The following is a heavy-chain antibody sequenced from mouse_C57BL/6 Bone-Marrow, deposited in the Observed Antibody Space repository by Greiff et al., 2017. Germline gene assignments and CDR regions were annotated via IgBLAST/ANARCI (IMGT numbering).Heavy chain of an antibody. V-gene: IGHV1-31*01. CDR1: GYSFTGYY. J-gene: IGHJ1*03. CDR2: IYPYNGVS. D-gene: IGHD2-3*01. Sequence: EVKLQESGPELVKPGASVKISCKASGYSFTGYYMHWVKQSHGNILDWIGYIYPYNGVSSYNQKFKGKATLTVDKSSSTAYVELRSLTSEDSTVYYCARGGYYEEFLHWYFDVWGTGTTVTVSS. CDR3: ARGGYYEEFLHWYFDV.